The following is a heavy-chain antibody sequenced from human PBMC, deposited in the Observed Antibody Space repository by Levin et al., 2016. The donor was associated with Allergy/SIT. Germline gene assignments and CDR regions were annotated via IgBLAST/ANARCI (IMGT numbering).Heavy chain of an antibody. D-gene: IGHD2-8*01. CDR3: QADIVLMVYAGDGGY. CDR2: ISSSSSYI. Sequence: WIRQPPGKGLEWVSSISSSSSYIYYADSVKGRFTISRDNAKNSLYLQMNSLRAEDTAVYYCQADIVLMVYAGDGGYWGQGTLVTVSS. J-gene: IGHJ4*02. V-gene: IGHV3-21*01.